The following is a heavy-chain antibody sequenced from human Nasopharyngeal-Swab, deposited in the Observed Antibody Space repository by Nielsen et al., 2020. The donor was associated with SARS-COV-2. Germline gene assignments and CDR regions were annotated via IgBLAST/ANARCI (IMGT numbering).Heavy chain of an antibody. J-gene: IGHJ4*02. Sequence: GESLKISCATSGFWFSSRVMNWVRQAPGKGLEWVSGISGNGARTFYADSVKGRFTISRDNSKNTVYLQMDSLRAEDAAIYYCAKDMAAGYFFDFWGQGTLVTVSS. V-gene: IGHV3-23*01. CDR1: GFWFSSRV. D-gene: IGHD6-13*01. CDR2: ISGNGART. CDR3: AKDMAAGYFFDF.